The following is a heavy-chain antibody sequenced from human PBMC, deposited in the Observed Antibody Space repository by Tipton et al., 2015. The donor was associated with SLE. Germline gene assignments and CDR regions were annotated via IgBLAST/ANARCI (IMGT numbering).Heavy chain of an antibody. J-gene: IGHJ1*01. Sequence: SLRLSCAASGFTFDDYALHWVRQAPGKGLGWVSLISWDGGTTYYADSVKGRFTISRDNSKNSLYLQMNSLTAEDTALYYCAKEGSSEPYFQHWGQGTLVTVSS. CDR3: AKEGSSEPYFQH. CDR1: GFTFDDYA. CDR2: ISWDGGTT. V-gene: IGHV3-43D*03. D-gene: IGHD1-26*01.